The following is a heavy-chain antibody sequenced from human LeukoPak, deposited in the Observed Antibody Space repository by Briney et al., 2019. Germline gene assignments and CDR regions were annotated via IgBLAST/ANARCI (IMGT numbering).Heavy chain of an antibody. CDR3: AQSSETTPYDFWSGYYPFDY. V-gene: IGHV3-30*02. CDR1: GFTFSSYG. Sequence: PGGSLRLSCAASGFTFSSYGMHWVRQAPGKGLEWVAFIRYDGSNKYYADSVKGRFTISRDNSKNTLYLQMNSLRAEDTAVYYCAQSSETTPYDFWSGYYPFDYWGQGTLVTASS. CDR2: IRYDGSNK. D-gene: IGHD3-3*01. J-gene: IGHJ4*02.